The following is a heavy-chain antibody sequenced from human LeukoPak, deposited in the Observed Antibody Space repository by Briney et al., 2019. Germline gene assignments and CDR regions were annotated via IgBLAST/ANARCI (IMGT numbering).Heavy chain of an antibody. CDR2: IYYSGST. Sequence: SETLSLTCTVSGGSVSSGSYYWSWIRQPPGKGLEWIGYIYYSGSTNYNPSLKSRVTISLDTSKTQFSLKLSSVTAADTAVYYCASGGPKDAFDIWGQGTMVTVSS. CDR1: GGSVSSGSYY. D-gene: IGHD2-15*01. V-gene: IGHV4-61*01. CDR3: ASGGPKDAFDI. J-gene: IGHJ3*02.